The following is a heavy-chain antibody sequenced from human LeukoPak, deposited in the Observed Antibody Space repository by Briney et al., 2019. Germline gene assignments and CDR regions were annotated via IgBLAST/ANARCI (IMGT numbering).Heavy chain of an antibody. Sequence: GGSLRLSCAASGFTFSSYWMSWVRQAPGKGLEWVANIKQDGSEKYYVDSVKGRFTISRDNSKNTLFLQMNSVRTEDTALYYCAKDGPGVVPSAIMYYFDYWGQGTLVTVSS. V-gene: IGHV3-7*01. CDR2: IKQDGSEK. CDR1: GFTFSSYW. CDR3: AKDGPGVVPSAIMYYFDY. D-gene: IGHD2-2*01. J-gene: IGHJ4*02.